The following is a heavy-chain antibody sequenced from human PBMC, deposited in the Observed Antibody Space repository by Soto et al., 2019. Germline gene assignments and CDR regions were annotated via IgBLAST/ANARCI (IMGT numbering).Heavy chain of an antibody. CDR1: GFTFDYYA. D-gene: IGHD5-12*01. CDR3: AKDIRFRATPDGFDY. V-gene: IGHV3-43D*04. Sequence: GGSLRLSCAASGFTFDYYAMHWVRQAPGKGLEWVSLISWDGGSTYYADSVKGRFTISRDNSKNSLYLQMNSLRAEDTALYYCAKDIRFRATPDGFDYWGQGTLVTVSS. J-gene: IGHJ4*02. CDR2: ISWDGGST.